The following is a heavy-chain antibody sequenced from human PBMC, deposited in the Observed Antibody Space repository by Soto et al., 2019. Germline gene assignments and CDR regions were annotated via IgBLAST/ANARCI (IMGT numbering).Heavy chain of an antibody. CDR2: ISWNSGSI. CDR3: AKDITAAGPSFYYGMDV. Sequence: PLRLSCAASGFTFDDYAMHWVRQAPGKGLEWVSGISWNSGSIGYADSVKGRFTISRDNAKNSLYLQMNSLRAEDTALYYCAKDITAAGPSFYYGMDVWGQGTTVTV. D-gene: IGHD6-13*01. J-gene: IGHJ6*02. V-gene: IGHV3-9*01. CDR1: GFTFDDYA.